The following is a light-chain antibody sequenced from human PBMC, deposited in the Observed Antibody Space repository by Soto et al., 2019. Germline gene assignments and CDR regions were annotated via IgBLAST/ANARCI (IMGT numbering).Light chain of an antibody. J-gene: IGKJ5*01. CDR1: QDISTH. Sequence: IHLTQSSSPLSASVAARATLSCRASQDISTHLAWFAQKPGRAPQLLIYAASTLHSGVPSRFSGSGSGTDFTLTISSLQTEDFATYYCQHLNTYPITFGPGTRLEIK. CDR3: QHLNTYPIT. V-gene: IGKV1-9*01. CDR2: AAS.